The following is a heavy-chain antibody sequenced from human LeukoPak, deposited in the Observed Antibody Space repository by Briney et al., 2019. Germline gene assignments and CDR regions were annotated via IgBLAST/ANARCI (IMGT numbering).Heavy chain of an antibody. D-gene: IGHD6-6*01. Sequence: SETLSLTCTVSGGSISSSSYYWGWIRQPPGKGLEWIGSIYYSGSTYYNPSLKSRVTISVDTSKNQFSLKLSSVTAADAAVYYCARERDRARPRSWGQGTLVTVSS. CDR2: IYYSGST. V-gene: IGHV4-39*02. CDR1: GGSISSSSYY. J-gene: IGHJ5*02. CDR3: ARERDRARPRS.